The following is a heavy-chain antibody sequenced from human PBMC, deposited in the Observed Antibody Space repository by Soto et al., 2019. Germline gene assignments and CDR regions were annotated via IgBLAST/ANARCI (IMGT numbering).Heavy chain of an antibody. V-gene: IGHV3-30*18. CDR2: ISYDGSNK. J-gene: IGHJ4*02. CDR3: SNDTYYYDSSGYYVFDY. Sequence: GGSLRLSCADSGFTFSNYGMHWVRQAPGKGLEWVAAISYDGSNKYYADSVEGRFTISRDNSKSTVYLQMNSLRAEDTSIYYCSNDTYYYDSSGYYVFDYWGQGALVTVSS. CDR1: GFTFSNYG. D-gene: IGHD3-22*01.